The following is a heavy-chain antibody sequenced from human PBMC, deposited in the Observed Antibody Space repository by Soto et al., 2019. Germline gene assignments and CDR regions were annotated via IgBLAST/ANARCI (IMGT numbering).Heavy chain of an antibody. CDR3: ARRLPGPLDY. J-gene: IGHJ4*02. CDR2: INAGNGNT. CDR1: GYTFTSYA. D-gene: IGHD6-25*01. Sequence: QVQLVQSGAEVKKPGASVKVSCKASGYTFTSYAMHWVRQAPGQRLEWMGWINAGNGNTKYSQKFQGRVTITRDTSARTAYMALSSLRSEDTAVYYCARRLPGPLDYWGQGTLVTVSS. V-gene: IGHV1-3*01.